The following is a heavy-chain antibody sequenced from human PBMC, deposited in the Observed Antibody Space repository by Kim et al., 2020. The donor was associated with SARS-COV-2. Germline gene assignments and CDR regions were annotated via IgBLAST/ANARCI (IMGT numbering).Heavy chain of an antibody. CDR1: GFTFGDYA. J-gene: IGHJ4*02. CDR2: IRSKAYGGTT. D-gene: IGHD5-18*01. CDR3: TRDHPAMVPGD. V-gene: IGHV3-49*04. Sequence: GGSLRLSCTASGFTFGDYAMSWVRQAPGKGLEWVGFIRSKAYGGTTEYAASVKGRFTISRDDSKSIAYLQMNSLKTEDTAVYYCTRDHPAMVPGDWGQGTLVTVSS.